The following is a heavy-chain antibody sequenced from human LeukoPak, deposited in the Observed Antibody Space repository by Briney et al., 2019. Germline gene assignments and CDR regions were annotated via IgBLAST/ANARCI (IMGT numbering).Heavy chain of an antibody. CDR3: ARDRGEYPYYFDY. CDR1: GGSISSGSYY. Sequence: SETLSLTCTVSGGSISSGSYYWSWIRQPAGKGLEWIGRIYPSGNTNYNPSLKSRVTTSVDKSKNQFSLKLSSVTAADTAVYYCARDRGEYPYYFDYWGQGTLVTVSS. D-gene: IGHD4-17*01. J-gene: IGHJ4*02. CDR2: IYPSGNT. V-gene: IGHV4-61*02.